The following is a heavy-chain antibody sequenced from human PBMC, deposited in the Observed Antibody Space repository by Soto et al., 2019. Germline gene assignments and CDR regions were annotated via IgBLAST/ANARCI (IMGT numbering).Heavy chain of an antibody. D-gene: IGHD2-15*01. J-gene: IGHJ5*02. CDR3: ARTPSGVVGAPRINWPDP. CDR2: MNPNSANT. V-gene: IGHV1-8*01. CDR1: GYTFTNYD. Sequence: QVQLVQSGAEVKKPGASVKVSCKASGYTFTNYDINWVRQATGQGLEWMGWMNPNSANTGYAQKFQGRVTMTRNTSISTAYMELSSLRYEDTAVYYCARTPSGVVGAPRINWPDPWGQGTLVTVSS.